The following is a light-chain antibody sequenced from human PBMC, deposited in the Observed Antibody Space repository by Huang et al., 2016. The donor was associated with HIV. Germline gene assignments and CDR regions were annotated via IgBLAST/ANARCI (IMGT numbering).Light chain of an antibody. CDR3: QQYTNWPPWT. V-gene: IGKV3-15*01. CDR2: DAS. CDR1: QNVASN. J-gene: IGKJ1*01. Sequence: EIVMTQSPATLSVSPGERAALSCRASQNVASNLAWYQQKPGQAPRLLMDDASTRATGIPARFSGSGSGTEFTLTISSLQSEDFAVYYCQQYTNWPPWTFGQGTKVEIK.